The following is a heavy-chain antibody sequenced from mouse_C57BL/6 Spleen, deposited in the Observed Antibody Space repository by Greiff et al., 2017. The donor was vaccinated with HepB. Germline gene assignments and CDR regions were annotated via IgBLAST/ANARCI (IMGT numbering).Heavy chain of an antibody. V-gene: IGHV1-64*01. Sequence: VQLQQPGAELVKPGASVKLSCKASGYTFTSYWMHWVKQRPGQGLEWIGMIHPNSGSTNYHEKFKSKATLTVDKSSSTAYMQLSSLTSEDSAVYYCARGSGGYAMDYWGQGTSVTVSS. CDR1: GYTFTSYW. CDR2: IHPNSGST. CDR3: ARGSGGYAMDY. J-gene: IGHJ4*01.